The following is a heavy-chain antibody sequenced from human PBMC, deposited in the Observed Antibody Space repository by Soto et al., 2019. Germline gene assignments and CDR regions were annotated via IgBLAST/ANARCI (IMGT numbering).Heavy chain of an antibody. Sequence: GGSLRLSCAASGLTFRSYEMNWVRQAPGKGLGWVSYISSGGGTTYYEDSVKGRFTISRDNAKKSLYLQMNSLRGEDTALYYCASEYGSGLQVYWGQGTLVTVSS. CDR3: ASEYGSGLQVY. CDR2: ISSGGGTT. V-gene: IGHV3-48*03. D-gene: IGHD3-10*01. CDR1: GLTFRSYE. J-gene: IGHJ4*02.